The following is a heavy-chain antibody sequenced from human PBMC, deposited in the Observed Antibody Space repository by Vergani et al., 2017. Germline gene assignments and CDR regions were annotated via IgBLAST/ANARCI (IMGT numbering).Heavy chain of an antibody. CDR1: AGSISSGHYY. J-gene: IGHJ4*02. D-gene: IGHD1-14*01. CDR2: IYYSGST. CDR3: ASVNFALGGHHPYFDY. V-gene: IGHV4-31*03. Sequence: QVQLQESGPGLVKPSETLSLTCTVSAGSISSGHYYWSWIRQHPGKGLEWIGYIYYSGSTYYNPSLKSRVTISVDTSKNQFSLKLSSVTAADTAVYYCASVNFALGGHHPYFDYWGQGTLVTVSS.